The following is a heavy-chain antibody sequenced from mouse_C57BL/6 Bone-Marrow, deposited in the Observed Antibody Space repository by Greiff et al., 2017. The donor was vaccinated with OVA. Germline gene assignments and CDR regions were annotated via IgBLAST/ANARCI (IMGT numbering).Heavy chain of an antibody. J-gene: IGHJ2*01. Sequence: VQLQQPGAELVKPGASVKLSCKASGYTFTSYWMQWVKQRPGQGLEWIGEIDPSDSYTNYNQKFKGKATLTVDTSSSTAYMQLSSLTSEDSAVYYCAREGPYYGSSPWGQGTTLTVSS. CDR2: IDPSDSYT. CDR3: AREGPYYGSSP. CDR1: GYTFTSYW. D-gene: IGHD1-1*01. V-gene: IGHV1-50*01.